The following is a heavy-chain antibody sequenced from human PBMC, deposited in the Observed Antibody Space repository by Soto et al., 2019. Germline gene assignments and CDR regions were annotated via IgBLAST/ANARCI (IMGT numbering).Heavy chain of an antibody. CDR3: ARDRYNWNYEGYYYGMDV. CDR1: GYSFTSYG. Sequence: QVQLVQSGAEVKKPGASVKVSCKASGYSFTSYGVHWVRQAPGQRLEWMGGTNAGNGDTEHPKKFQGRVTITRDTSANTAYMELSRLRSEDTAVYYCARDRYNWNYEGYYYGMDVWGQGTTVTVSS. V-gene: IGHV1-3*01. CDR2: TNAGNGDT. J-gene: IGHJ6*02. D-gene: IGHD1-7*01.